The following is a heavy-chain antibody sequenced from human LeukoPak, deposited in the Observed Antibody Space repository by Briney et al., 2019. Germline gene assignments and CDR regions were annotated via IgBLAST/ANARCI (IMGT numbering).Heavy chain of an antibody. CDR2: IYSSGVT. V-gene: IGHV4-4*07. CDR3: ARGSFGEFSLDYYNYGLDV. CDR1: GVSISKYY. J-gene: IGHJ6*02. D-gene: IGHD3-10*01. Sequence: SETLSLTCNVAGVSISKYYWNWIRQPAGKGLEWIGRIYSSGVTNYNPSLKSRVTMSVDSSKNTVSLKVNSVTVAATAVYFCARGSFGEFSLDYYNYGLDVWGQGKTVTVSS.